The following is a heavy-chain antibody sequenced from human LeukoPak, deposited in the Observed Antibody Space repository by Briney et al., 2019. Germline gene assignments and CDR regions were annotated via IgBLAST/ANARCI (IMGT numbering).Heavy chain of an antibody. Sequence: GGSLRLSCATSGFPFSDFSMSWVRQAPGKGLEWISTTNSGGTSTYYAESVKGRFTISRDNSKNTLYLQMSSLRVEGTAVYYCAKQSYARSLGEGGPGTLVSVSS. D-gene: IGHD2-8*01. CDR1: GFPFSDFS. V-gene: IGHV3-23*01. CDR3: AKQSYARSLGE. CDR2: TNSGGTST. J-gene: IGHJ4*02.